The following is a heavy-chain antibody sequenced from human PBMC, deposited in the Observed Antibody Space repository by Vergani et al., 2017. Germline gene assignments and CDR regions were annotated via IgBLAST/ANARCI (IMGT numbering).Heavy chain of an antibody. D-gene: IGHD3-9*01. CDR1: GFTFRSYG. CDR3: ARDHRPYDILTGVFDY. Sequence: QVQLVESGGGVVQPGRSLRLSCAASGFTFRSYGIHWVRQAQGKGLEWVAVIWYDGSNKYYEDSVKGRFTISRDNSKNTLYLQMNSLRAEDTALYYGARDHRPYDILTGVFDYWGQGTLVTVSS. V-gene: IGHV3-33*01. CDR2: IWYDGSNK. J-gene: IGHJ4*02.